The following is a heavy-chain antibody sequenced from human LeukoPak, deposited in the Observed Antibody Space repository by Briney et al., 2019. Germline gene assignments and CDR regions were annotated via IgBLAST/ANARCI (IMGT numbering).Heavy chain of an antibody. V-gene: IGHV4-30-4*08. CDR3: ARHECGGSRYPEDY. CDR1: GGSISSGDYY. J-gene: IGHJ4*02. CDR2: IYYSGST. Sequence: SQTLSLTCTVSGGSISSGDYYWSWIRQPPGKGLEWIGYIYYSGSTYYNPSLKSRVTISVDTSKNQFSLKLSSVTAADTAVYYCARHECGGSRYPEDYWGQGTLVTVSS. D-gene: IGHD2-15*01.